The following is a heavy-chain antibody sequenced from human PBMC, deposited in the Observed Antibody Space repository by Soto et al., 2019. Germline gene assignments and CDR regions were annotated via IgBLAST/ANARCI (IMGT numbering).Heavy chain of an antibody. V-gene: IGHV1-69*13. Sequence: ASVKVSCKASGGTFSSYAISWVRQAPGQGLEWMGGIIPIFGTANYAQKFQGRVTITADESTSTTYMELSSLRTEDTAVYYCSRDFNDFWSGTAILSYYYGMDVWGQGTTVTVSS. CDR2: IIPIFGTA. D-gene: IGHD3-3*01. J-gene: IGHJ6*02. CDR1: GGTFSSYA. CDR3: SRDFNDFWSGTAILSYYYGMDV.